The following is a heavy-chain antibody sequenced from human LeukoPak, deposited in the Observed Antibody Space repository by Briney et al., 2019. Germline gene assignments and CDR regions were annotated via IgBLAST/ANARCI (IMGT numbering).Heavy chain of an antibody. Sequence: AGGSLQISCQGSGSRFTRYWIGGVRQVPGKGLEGMGIIYPGASDTRYSPSFQGQVTISADKSISTAYLQWSSLKASDTAMYYCARHTGAFDIWGQGTMVTVSS. D-gene: IGHD4-17*01. CDR2: IYPGASDT. V-gene: IGHV5-51*01. J-gene: IGHJ3*02. CDR3: ARHTGAFDI. CDR1: GSRFTRYW.